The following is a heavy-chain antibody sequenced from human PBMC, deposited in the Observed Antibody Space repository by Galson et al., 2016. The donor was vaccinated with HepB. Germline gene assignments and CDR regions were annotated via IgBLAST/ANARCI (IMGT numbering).Heavy chain of an antibody. CDR2: INCDSGDT. CDR1: RDTFISYV. CDR3: ARGRRFGGSAVYSGVLASPLDS. D-gene: IGHD3-3*01. J-gene: IGHJ4*02. V-gene: IGHV1-3*01. Sequence: QSGAEVKKPGASVNVSCKASRDTFISYVIHWVREAPGQRLEWLGWINCDSGDTKYSQHFQDRVSFTRDTSASTAFMELTSLATEDTAIYYWARGRRFGGSAVYSGVLASPLDSWGLGTRITVSS.